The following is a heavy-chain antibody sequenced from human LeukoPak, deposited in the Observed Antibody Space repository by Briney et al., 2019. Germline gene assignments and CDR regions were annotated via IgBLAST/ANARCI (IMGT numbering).Heavy chain of an antibody. J-gene: IGHJ4*02. CDR2: INAGNGNT. CDR3: ARSGAFDY. V-gene: IGHV1-3*01. CDR1: GYTFISYA. D-gene: IGHD4-17*01. Sequence: VASVKVSCTTSGYTFISYAMHWVRQAPGQRLEWMGWINAGNGNTKYSQKFQGRVTITRDTSASTAYMELSSLRSEDTAVYYCARSGAFDYWGQGTLVTVSS.